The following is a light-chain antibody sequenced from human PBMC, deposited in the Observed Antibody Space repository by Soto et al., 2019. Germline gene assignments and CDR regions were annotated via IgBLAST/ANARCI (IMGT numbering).Light chain of an antibody. CDR1: AVTLVLM. J-gene: IGLJ1*01. CDR3: FSHRGGDSHV. V-gene: IGLV2-14*01. Sequence: QSALTQPASVSGSPGQSITISALEPAVTLVLMIYGVTNRPSGVSNRFSGSKTGNTASLTISGLQAEDEADYYCFSHRGGDSHVFGTGTKATVL. CDR2: GVT.